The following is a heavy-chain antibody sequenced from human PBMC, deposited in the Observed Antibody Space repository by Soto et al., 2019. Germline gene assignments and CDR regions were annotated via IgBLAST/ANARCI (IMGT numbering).Heavy chain of an antibody. CDR3: ARGGASSKWFAP. CDR1: GGSITSGGSF. CDR2: IGYSGAT. J-gene: IGHJ5*02. V-gene: IGHV4-31*03. D-gene: IGHD2-15*01. Sequence: HVHLQESGPGLVRPSQTLSLTCTVSGGSITSGGSFWSWIRQHPGKGPEWIAFIGYSGATSYNPSLASRVTISADTYKSQFSLNLRSVTAADTAVYYCARGGASSKWFAPWGQGTLVTVSS.